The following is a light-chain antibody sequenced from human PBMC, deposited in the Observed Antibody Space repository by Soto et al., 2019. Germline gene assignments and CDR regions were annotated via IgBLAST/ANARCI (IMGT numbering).Light chain of an antibody. V-gene: IGLV1-51*01. CDR2: DNT. J-gene: IGLJ1*01. Sequence: QSVLTQPPSVSAAPGQKVTISCTGSTSNVGKNYVSWYQHLPGTAPKLLIYDNTKRHSGIPGRFSGSKSGTSATLGITGLQTGDEADYYCGAWDGSLSAGIFGTGTKVTVL. CDR1: TSNVGKNY. CDR3: GAWDGSLSAGI.